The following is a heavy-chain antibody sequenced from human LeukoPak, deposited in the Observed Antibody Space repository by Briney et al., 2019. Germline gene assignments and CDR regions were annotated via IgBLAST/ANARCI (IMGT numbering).Heavy chain of an antibody. J-gene: IGHJ3*02. V-gene: IGHV3-74*01. D-gene: IGHD4-17*01. CDR3: TFSSYGDHVGVDAFDM. CDR1: GFTFSSYW. Sequence: GGSLRLSCTASGFTFSSYWMHWVRQAPGKGLVWVSRINAYGSSTNYADSVKGRFTISRDNAKNTVYLQMNSLSAEDTAMYYCTFSSYGDHVGVDAFDMWGQGTMVTVSS. CDR2: INAYGSST.